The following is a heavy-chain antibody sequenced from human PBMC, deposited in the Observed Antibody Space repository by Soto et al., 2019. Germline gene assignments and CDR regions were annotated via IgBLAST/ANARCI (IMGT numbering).Heavy chain of an antibody. J-gene: IGHJ6*02. CDR2: INHSGST. Sequence: PSETLSLTCAVYGGSFSGYDWTWIRQPPGTGLEWIGEINHSGSTNYNPSLKSRVTISVDRSKNQFSLKLSSVTAADTAVYYCAGSGYYHNSGMDVWGQGTTLTVSS. V-gene: IGHV4-34*01. CDR3: AGSGYYHNSGMDV. CDR1: GGSFSGYD. D-gene: IGHD3-22*01.